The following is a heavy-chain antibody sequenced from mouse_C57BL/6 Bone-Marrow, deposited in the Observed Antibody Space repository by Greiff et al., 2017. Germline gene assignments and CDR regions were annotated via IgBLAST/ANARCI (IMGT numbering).Heavy chain of an antibody. V-gene: IGHV14-4*01. J-gene: IGHJ2*01. CDR1: GFNIKDDY. Sequence: EVKVVESGAELVRPGASVKLSCTASGFNIKDDYMHWVKQRPGQGLEWIGWIDPENGDTEYASKFQGKATITADTSSNTAYLQLSSLTSEDTAGYYCTPIGYYFDYWGKGTTLTVSS. CDR2: IDPENGDT. CDR3: TPIGYYFDY.